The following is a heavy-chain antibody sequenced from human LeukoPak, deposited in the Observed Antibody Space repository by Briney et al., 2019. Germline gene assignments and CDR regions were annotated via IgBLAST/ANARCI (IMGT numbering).Heavy chain of an antibody. D-gene: IGHD3-10*01. Sequence: GGSLRLSCAASGFTFSGSPMHWVRQAPGTGLEWVAVISYDGSNKYYADSVKGRLTISRDNSKNTLYLQMNSLRAEDTAVYYCVKGSAERYYYGAESTPPHWGQGTLVTVSS. V-gene: IGHV3-30*04. CDR2: ISYDGSNK. CDR1: GFTFSGSP. CDR3: VKGSAERYYYGAESTPPH. J-gene: IGHJ4*02.